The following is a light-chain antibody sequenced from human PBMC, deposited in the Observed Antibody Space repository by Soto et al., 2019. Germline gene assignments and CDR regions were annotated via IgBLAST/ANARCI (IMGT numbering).Light chain of an antibody. Sequence: DIVMTQSPDSLAVSLGERATINCKSRQSVFNRSNNKNYLAWYQQKPGQPPKLLIYWASTRESGVPERFSGSGSGTDFTLTISSLQAEDVAIYYCQQYYSSPPTFGQGTRLEIK. V-gene: IGKV4-1*01. J-gene: IGKJ5*01. CDR2: WAS. CDR3: QQYYSSPPT. CDR1: QSVFNRSNNKNY.